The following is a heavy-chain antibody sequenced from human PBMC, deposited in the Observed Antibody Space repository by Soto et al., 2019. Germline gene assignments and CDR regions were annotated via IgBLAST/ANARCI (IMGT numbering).Heavy chain of an antibody. J-gene: IGHJ4*02. V-gene: IGHV3-33*01. D-gene: IGHD3-10*01. Sequence: GGSLRLSCATSGFTFTTYGFHWVRQAPGKGLEWVAVIWYDGSNKYYGDSVKGRFTISRDYSQNTLHLQMNSLRAEDTAVYYCARVKAAMVRGALDYWGQGTLVTVSS. CDR3: ARVKAAMVRGALDY. CDR2: IWYDGSNK. CDR1: GFTFTTYG.